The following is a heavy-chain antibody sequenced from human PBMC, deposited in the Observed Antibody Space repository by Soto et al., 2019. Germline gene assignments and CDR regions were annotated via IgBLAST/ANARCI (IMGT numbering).Heavy chain of an antibody. CDR3: ARISERSYAYYYYGMDV. V-gene: IGHV1-69*01. D-gene: IGHD3-16*02. J-gene: IGHJ6*02. Sequence: KAPRGRNSSCSMSWVRQSPGQGLEWMGGIIPIFGTANYAQKFQGRVTITADESTSTAYMELSSLRSEDTAVYYCARISERSYAYYYYGMDVWGQGTTVTVSS. CDR1: RGRNSSCS. CDR2: IIPIFGTA.